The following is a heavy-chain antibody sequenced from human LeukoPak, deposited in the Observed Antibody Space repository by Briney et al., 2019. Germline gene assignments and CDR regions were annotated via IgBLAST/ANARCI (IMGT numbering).Heavy chain of an antibody. D-gene: IGHD3-10*01. V-gene: IGHV4-39*01. Sequence: NPSETLSLTCTVSGGSISSTSHYWGWIRQPPGKGLEWIGNIYYSGSTYYNPSLKSRVTISVDTSKNQFSLKLSPVTAADTAVYYCARRSPGVVFCYWGQGTLVTVSS. CDR2: IYYSGST. J-gene: IGHJ4*02. CDR1: GGSISSTSHY. CDR3: ARRSPGVVFCY.